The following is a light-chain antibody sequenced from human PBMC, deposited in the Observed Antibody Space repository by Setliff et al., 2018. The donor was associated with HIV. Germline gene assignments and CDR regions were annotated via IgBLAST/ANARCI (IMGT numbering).Light chain of an antibody. Sequence: SALAQPASVSGSPGLSITISCTGTSGDVGRYNLVSWYQQQPGKPPKLMIYQASKRPSGVSNRFSGSKSGNTASLTISGLQAEDEADYYCCSNTGSNTYVFGTGTKV. V-gene: IGLV2-23*01. CDR2: QAS. J-gene: IGLJ1*01. CDR3: CSNTGSNTYV. CDR1: SGDVGRYNL.